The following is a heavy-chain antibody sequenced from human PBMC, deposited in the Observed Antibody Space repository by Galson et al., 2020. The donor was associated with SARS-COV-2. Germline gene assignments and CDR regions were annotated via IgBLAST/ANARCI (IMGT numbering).Heavy chain of an antibody. CDR2: SYYSGST. CDR3: ASNYYDSSDTFDAFDI. V-gene: IGHV4-31*03. Sequence: SETLSLTCTVSGGSISSGGYYWSWIRQHPGKGLEWIGYSYYSGSTYYNPSLKSRVTISVDTSKNQFSLKLSSVTAADTAVYYCASNYYDSSDTFDAFDIWGQGTMVTVSS. J-gene: IGHJ3*02. D-gene: IGHD3-22*01. CDR1: GGSISSGGYY.